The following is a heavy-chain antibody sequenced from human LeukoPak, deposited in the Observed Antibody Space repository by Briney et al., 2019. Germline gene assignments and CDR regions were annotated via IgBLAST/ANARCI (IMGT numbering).Heavy chain of an antibody. CDR3: ARDPDSSGYYVVGYFDY. D-gene: IGHD3-22*01. V-gene: IGHV3-21*01. J-gene: IGHJ4*02. Sequence: GGSLRLSCAASGFTFSSYGMSWVRQAPGKGLEWVSAISGTGGNTYYADSVKGRFTISRDNAKNSLYLQMNSLRAEDTAVYYCARDPDSSGYYVVGYFDYWGQGTLVTVSS. CDR1: GFTFSSYG. CDR2: ISGTGGNT.